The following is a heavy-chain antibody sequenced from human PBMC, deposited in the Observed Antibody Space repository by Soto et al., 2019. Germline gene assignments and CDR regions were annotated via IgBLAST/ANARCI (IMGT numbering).Heavy chain of an antibody. CDR1: GYTLTETS. V-gene: IGHV1-24*01. J-gene: IGHJ6*01. CDR3: VTVPHPSQKAYYPSSDFFEYVYY. D-gene: IGHD3-22*01. CDR2: SNPEDGET. Sequence: ASVKVSCKVSGYTLTETSIHWVRQAPGIGLEWMGGSNPEDGETIYAQKVQGRVIMTEDTSTDTACRELSSLGSEDTAVYYCVTVPHPSQKAYYPSSDFFEYVYY.